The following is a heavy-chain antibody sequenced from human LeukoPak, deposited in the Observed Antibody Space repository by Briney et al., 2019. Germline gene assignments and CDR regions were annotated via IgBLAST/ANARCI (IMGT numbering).Heavy chain of an antibody. Sequence: SETLSLTCTVSGGSISSYYWSWIRQPPGKGLEWVGYIYNSGSTNYNPSPKSRVTISVDTSKNQFSLKLSSVTAADTAVYYCARHHREFGELLYYFDYWGQGSLVTVSS. V-gene: IGHV4-59*08. J-gene: IGHJ4*02. CDR3: ARHHREFGELLYYFDY. CDR2: IYNSGST. CDR1: GGSISSYY. D-gene: IGHD3-10*01.